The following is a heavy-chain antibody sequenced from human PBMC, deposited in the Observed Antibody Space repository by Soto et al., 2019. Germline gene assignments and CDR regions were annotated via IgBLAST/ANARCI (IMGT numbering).Heavy chain of an antibody. CDR3: ARGGDYNYYGMDV. CDR2: INPSGGST. CDR1: GYTFTRYG. Sequence: ASVKVSCKASGYTFTRYGISWVRQAPGQGLEWMGIINPSGGSTSYAQKFQGRVTMTRDTSTSTVYMELSSLRSEDTAVYYCARGGDYNYYGMDVWGQGTTVTVSS. D-gene: IGHD3-16*01. V-gene: IGHV1-46*03. J-gene: IGHJ6*02.